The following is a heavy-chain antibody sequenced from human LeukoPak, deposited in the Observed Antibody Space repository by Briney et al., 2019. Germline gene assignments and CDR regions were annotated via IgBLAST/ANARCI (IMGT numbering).Heavy chain of an antibody. V-gene: IGHV4-30-2*01. CDR1: GGSISSGGYY. CDR2: IYHSGST. J-gene: IGHJ5*02. CDR3: ARCSPNVRGFDP. Sequence: SETLSLTCTVSGGSISSGGYYWSCIRQPPGKGLEWIGYIYHSGSTYYNPSLKSRVTISVDRSKNQFSLKLSSVTAADTAVYYCARCSPNVRGFDPWGQGTLVTVSS. D-gene: IGHD2-8*01.